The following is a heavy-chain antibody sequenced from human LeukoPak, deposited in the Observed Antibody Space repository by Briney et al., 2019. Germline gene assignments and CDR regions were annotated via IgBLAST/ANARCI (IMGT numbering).Heavy chain of an antibody. V-gene: IGHV3-48*02. CDR3: ARGHGGLDY. J-gene: IGHJ4*02. Sequence: QPGGSLRLSCAASGFTLSEYSVNWVRQAPGQGLEWVSYISTGSTIIYYADSVKGRFTISRDNAKNSLYLQMNSLRDEDTAVYFCARGHGGLDYWGQGTLVTVSS. CDR2: ISTGSTII. CDR1: GFTLSEYS. D-gene: IGHD3-10*01.